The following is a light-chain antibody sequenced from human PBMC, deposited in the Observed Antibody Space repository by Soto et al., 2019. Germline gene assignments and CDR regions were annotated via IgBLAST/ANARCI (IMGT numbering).Light chain of an antibody. CDR2: AAS. Sequence: DIQMTQSPSSLSASVGDRVTITCRASQSISSYLNWYQQKPGKAPKLLIYAASSLQSGVPSRFSGSGSGTDFTLTISSLQPEDFATYYCQQSYSMPPYTFGQGTKLETK. CDR1: QSISSY. J-gene: IGKJ2*01. CDR3: QQSYSMPPYT. V-gene: IGKV1-39*01.